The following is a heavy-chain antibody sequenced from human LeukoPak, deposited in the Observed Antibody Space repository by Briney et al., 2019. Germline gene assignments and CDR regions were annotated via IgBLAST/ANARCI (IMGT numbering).Heavy chain of an antibody. V-gene: IGHV3-7*01. CDR2: IKQDGSEK. Sequence: PGGSLRLSCAASGFTFSSYWMSWVRQAPGKGLEWVANIKQDGSEKYYADSVKGRFTISRDNSKNTLYLQMNSLRAEDTAVYYCARDPGETYAFDIWGQGTMVTVSS. CDR1: GFTFSSYW. J-gene: IGHJ3*02. CDR3: ARDPGETYAFDI. D-gene: IGHD3-10*01.